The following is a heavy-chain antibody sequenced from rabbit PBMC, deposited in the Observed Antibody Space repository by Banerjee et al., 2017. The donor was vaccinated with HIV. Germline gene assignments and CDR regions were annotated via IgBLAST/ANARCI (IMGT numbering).Heavy chain of an antibody. V-gene: IGHV1S45*01. Sequence: QEQLVESGGDLVKPEGSLTLTCTASGFSFSSSYYMCWVRQAPGKGLESIACIAAGSSGITYYASWAKGRFTITKTSSTTVTLQMTSLTAADTATYFCARDLAGVIGWNFSLWGQGTLVTVS. CDR1: GFSFSSSYY. D-gene: IGHD4-1*01. CDR2: IAAGSSGIT. CDR3: ARDLAGVIGWNFSL. J-gene: IGHJ4*01.